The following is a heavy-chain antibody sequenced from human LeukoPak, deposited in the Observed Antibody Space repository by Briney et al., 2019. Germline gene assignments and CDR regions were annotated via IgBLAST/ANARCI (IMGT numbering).Heavy chain of an antibody. V-gene: IGHV3-66*03. J-gene: IGHJ6*03. CDR1: GFTVSSNS. D-gene: IGHD5-24*01. CDR2: IYSDNT. Sequence: AGGSLRLSCTVSGFTVSSNSMSWVRQAPGKGLEWVSFIYSDNTHYSDSVKGRFTISRDDSKSTVFLQMNSLRADDTAVYYCAKTVGDAVFYFYMDVWGKGTAVTISS. CDR3: AKTVGDAVFYFYMDV.